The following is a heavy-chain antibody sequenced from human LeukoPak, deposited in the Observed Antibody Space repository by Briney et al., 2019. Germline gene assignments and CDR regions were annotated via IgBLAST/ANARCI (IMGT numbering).Heavy chain of an antibody. CDR2: ISSSGSTI. CDR3: ARELVRAFDP. D-gene: IGHD6-13*01. CDR1: GFTFSSYE. V-gene: IGHV3-48*03. Sequence: SGGSLRHSCAASGFTFSSYEMNWVRQAPGKGLEWVSYISSSGSTIYYADSVKGRFTISRDNAKNSLYLQMNSLRAEDTAVYYCARELVRAFDPWGQGTLVTVSS. J-gene: IGHJ5*02.